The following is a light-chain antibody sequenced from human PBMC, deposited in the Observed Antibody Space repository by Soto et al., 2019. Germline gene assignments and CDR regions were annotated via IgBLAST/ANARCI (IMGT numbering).Light chain of an antibody. CDR2: YDN. V-gene: IGLV3-21*04. J-gene: IGLJ2*01. CDR3: QVWDSSSDHVL. Sequence: SYELTQPPSVSVAQGKTASITCGGNSIGGKSVSWYQQKPGQAPVLVIYYDNNRPSGIPERFSGSNSGNTATLTISRVEAGDEADYYCQVWDSSSDHVLFGGGTKLTVL. CDR1: SIGGKS.